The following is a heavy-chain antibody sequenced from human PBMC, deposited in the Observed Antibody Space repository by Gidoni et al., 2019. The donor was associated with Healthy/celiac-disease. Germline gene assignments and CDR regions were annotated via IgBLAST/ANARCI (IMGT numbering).Heavy chain of an antibody. D-gene: IGHD1-26*01. J-gene: IGHJ3*02. CDR1: GFTVSSNY. V-gene: IGHV3-53*01. CDR2: IYSGGST. CDR3: AIPMWERDAFDI. Sequence: EVQLVESGGGLIQPGGSLRLACAAAGFTVSSNYMSWVRQAPGKGLEWVSVIYSGGSTYYADSVKGRFTISRDNSKNTLYLQMNSLRAEDTAVYYCAIPMWERDAFDIWGQGTMVTVSS.